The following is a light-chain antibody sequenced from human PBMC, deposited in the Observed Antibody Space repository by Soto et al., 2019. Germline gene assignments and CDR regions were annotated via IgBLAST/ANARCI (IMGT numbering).Light chain of an antibody. CDR3: QQYTENSGT. V-gene: IGKV1-5*01. CDR1: ESISSW. CDR2: DAS. Sequence: DIPMTQYPSTLSASVRDTFNITGRASESISSWLAWYQQKPGKAPKVLIYDASSLESGVPSRFSGSESGTEFTLTISSLQPDDIATYYCQQYTENSGTFGQGTKVDI. J-gene: IGKJ1*01.